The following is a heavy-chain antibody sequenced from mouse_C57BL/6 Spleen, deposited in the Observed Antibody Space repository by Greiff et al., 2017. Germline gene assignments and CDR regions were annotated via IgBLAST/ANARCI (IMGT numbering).Heavy chain of an antibody. CDR2: IHPNSGST. CDR3: ARSGLRQELDY. D-gene: IGHD2-2*01. Sequence: QVQLQQPGAELVKPGASVKLSCKASGYTFTSYWMHWVKQRLGQGLEWIGMIHPNSGSTNYNEKFKSKATLTVDKSSSTAYMQLSSLTSEDSAVYYCARSGLRQELDYWSQGTTLTVSS. CDR1: GYTFTSYW. V-gene: IGHV1-64*01. J-gene: IGHJ2*01.